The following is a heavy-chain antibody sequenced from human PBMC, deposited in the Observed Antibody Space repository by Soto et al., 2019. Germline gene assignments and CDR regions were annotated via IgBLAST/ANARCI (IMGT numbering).Heavy chain of an antibody. CDR1: GDSISSYY. D-gene: IGHD4-17*01. Sequence: SETLSLTCTVSGDSISSYYWSWIRQPPGKGLEWIGYIYHSGSTNYNPSLKSRVTISVDTSKNQFSLKLSSVTAADTAVYYLSRSNGDYGDYWGQGTLGTGSS. J-gene: IGHJ4*02. V-gene: IGHV4-59*01. CDR2: IYHSGST. CDR3: SRSNGDYGDY.